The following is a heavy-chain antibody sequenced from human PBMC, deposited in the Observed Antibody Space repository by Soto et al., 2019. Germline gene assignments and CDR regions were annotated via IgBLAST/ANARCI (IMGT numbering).Heavy chain of an antibody. D-gene: IGHD3-10*01. J-gene: IGHJ6*02. Sequence: GASVKVSCKASGYRFTGYGLHWVQQAPGQGLQWMGWINPKSGATDYAQKFQGRVTMTREMSTNTAYLELSGLTSVTAADTAVYYCARGELESNVNYYYYAMDVWGQGTTVTVSS. V-gene: IGHV1-2*02. CDR1: GYRFTGYG. CDR3: ARGELESNVNYYYYAMDV. CDR2: INPKSGAT.